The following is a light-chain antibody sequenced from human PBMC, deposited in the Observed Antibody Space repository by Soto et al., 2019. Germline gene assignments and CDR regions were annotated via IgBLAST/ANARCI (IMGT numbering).Light chain of an antibody. CDR3: QQYGSSPPVT. CDR1: QSGSPY. CDR2: GSS. Sequence: EIVLTQSPGTLSLSPGERATLSCRASQSGSPYLDWYQHKPCQAPRLLIYGSSSRATGIPDRFSGSGSGTDFTLTISRLEPEDFAVYYCQQYGSSPPVTFGPGTKVDIK. V-gene: IGKV3-20*01. J-gene: IGKJ3*01.